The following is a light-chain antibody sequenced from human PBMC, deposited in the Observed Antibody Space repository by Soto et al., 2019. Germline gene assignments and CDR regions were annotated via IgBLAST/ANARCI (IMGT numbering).Light chain of an antibody. CDR2: GAS. CDR3: QQYGGSTRT. V-gene: IGKV3-20*01. Sequence: MVLTQSPGTLSLSAGERATLSCMASQSVTTQLAWYQQKPGQAPRLIIHGASSRATGVPDRITGSGSGTDFTLSMSRLEPEDFAVYYCQQYGGSTRTFGQGTNVDIK. J-gene: IGKJ1*01. CDR1: QSVTTQ.